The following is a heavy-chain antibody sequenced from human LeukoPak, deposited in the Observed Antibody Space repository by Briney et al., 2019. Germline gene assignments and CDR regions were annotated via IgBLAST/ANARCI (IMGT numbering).Heavy chain of an antibody. CDR1: VYSISTGYY. CDR3: ARQEKYCSSTSCFIYYYYMDV. V-gene: IGHV4-38-2*02. CDR2: IYHSGST. D-gene: IGHD2-2*01. J-gene: IGHJ6*03. Sequence: SETLSLTCTVSVYSISTGYYWGWIRQPPGKGLEWIGSIYHSGSTYYNPSLKSRVTISADTSKNQFSLKLSSVTAADTAVYYCARQEKYCSSTSCFIYYYYMDVWGKGTTVTVSS.